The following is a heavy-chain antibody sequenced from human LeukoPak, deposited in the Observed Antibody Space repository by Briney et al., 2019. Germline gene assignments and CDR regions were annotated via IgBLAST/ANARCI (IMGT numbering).Heavy chain of an antibody. CDR2: IDTGTSTI. CDR3: AREGITVSHDLDY. Sequence: GGSLRLSCAASGFTFSTYSMNWVRQAPGKGLEWVSYIDTGTSTIYYADSVKGRFTISRDNAKNSLYLQMNSLRAEDTAVYYCAREGITVSHDLDYWGQGTLVTVSS. J-gene: IGHJ4*02. CDR1: GFTFSTYS. V-gene: IGHV3-48*01. D-gene: IGHD3-16*01.